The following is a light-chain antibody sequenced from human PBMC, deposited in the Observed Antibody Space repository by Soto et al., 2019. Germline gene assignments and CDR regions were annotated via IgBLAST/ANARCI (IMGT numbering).Light chain of an antibody. CDR1: QAISSY. CDR3: QQSYSTPYT. V-gene: IGKV1-9*01. Sequence: IQLTQSPSSLSASVGDRVTITCRASQAISSYLAWYQQKPGKAPNLLIYAASTLQSGVPSRFSGSGSGTEFTLTISSLQPEDFATYSCQQSYSTPYTFGQGTKVDIK. J-gene: IGKJ2*01. CDR2: AAS.